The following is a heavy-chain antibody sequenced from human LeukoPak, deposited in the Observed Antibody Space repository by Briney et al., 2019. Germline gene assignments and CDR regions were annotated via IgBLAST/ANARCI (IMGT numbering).Heavy chain of an antibody. CDR3: AEEARRGYSYCYFDS. CDR1: GFTFTSHA. Sequence: GGSLRLSCAASGFTFTSHAMSWVRQAPGKGLEWVSCISVGGTTYYADSVKGRVTMPRDNSKNTLDLQMNTLSAEDTAVYYCAEEARRGYSYCYFDSWGQGTLVTVSS. V-gene: IGHV3-23*01. D-gene: IGHD5-18*01. J-gene: IGHJ4*02. CDR2: ISVGGTT.